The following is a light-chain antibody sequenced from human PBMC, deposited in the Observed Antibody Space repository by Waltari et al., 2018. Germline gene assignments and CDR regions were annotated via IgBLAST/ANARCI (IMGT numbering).Light chain of an antibody. CDR2: GAS. Sequence: VLTQSPGTLSLSPGERATLSCRASQSLTKRYLAWYQQKPGQAPRLLMYGASSRAAGIPDRCRGSGSGTDFTLTISRLEPEDFAVYYCQQYWSSVLYTFGQGTKLEIK. V-gene: IGKV3-20*01. CDR3: QQYWSSVLYT. J-gene: IGKJ2*01. CDR1: QSLTKRY.